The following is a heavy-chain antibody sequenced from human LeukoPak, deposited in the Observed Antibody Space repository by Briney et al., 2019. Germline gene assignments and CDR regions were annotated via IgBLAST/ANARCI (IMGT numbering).Heavy chain of an antibody. Sequence: SETLSLTCTVSGGSISSYYWSWIRQPPGKALEWIGYIYYSGIIKYNPSLKSRATISVDTSQNQFSLKMTSVTAADTAVYFCARSEINDYMNYWGQGIPVTVSS. CDR2: IYYSGII. CDR1: GGSISSYY. J-gene: IGHJ4*02. D-gene: IGHD4-11*01. CDR3: ARSEINDYMNY. V-gene: IGHV4-59*08.